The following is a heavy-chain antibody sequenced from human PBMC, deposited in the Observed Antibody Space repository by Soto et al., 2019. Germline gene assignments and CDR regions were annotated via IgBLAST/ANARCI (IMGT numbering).Heavy chain of an antibody. J-gene: IGHJ6*02. CDR2: IYSGGST. CDR1: GFTVSSNY. Sequence: EVQLVESGGGLIQPGGSLRLSCAASGFTVSSNYMSWVRQAPGKGLEWVSVIYSGGSTYYADSVKGRFTISRDNSKNTLYLQMNSLRAEDTAVYYCARSGYERTTLSGMDVWGQGTTVTVSS. V-gene: IGHV3-53*01. CDR3: ARSGYERTTLSGMDV. D-gene: IGHD5-12*01.